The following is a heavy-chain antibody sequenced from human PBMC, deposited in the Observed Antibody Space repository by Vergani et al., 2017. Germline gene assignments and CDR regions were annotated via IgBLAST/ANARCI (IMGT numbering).Heavy chain of an antibody. CDR3: ARDLRGENWFDP. J-gene: IGHJ5*02. CDR2: IYYSGST. CDR1: GGSISSSSYY. Sequence: QLQLQESGPGLVKPSETLSLTCTVSGGSISSSSYYWGWIRQPPGKGLEWIGSIYYSGSTYYNPSLKSRVTISVDTSKNQFSLKLSSVTAADTAVYYCARDLRGENWFDPWGQGTLVTVSS. D-gene: IGHD4-17*01. V-gene: IGHV4-39*07.